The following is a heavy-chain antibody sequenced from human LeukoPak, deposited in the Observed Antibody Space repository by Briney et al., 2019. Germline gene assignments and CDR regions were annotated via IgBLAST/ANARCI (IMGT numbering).Heavy chain of an antibody. CDR2: IRYDGSNK. V-gene: IGHV3-30*02. J-gene: IGHJ4*02. CDR1: GFTFSSYA. CDR3: ARGLIVVVVAVGFDY. Sequence: SGGSLRLSCAASGFTFSSYALHWVRQAPGKGLEWVAFIRYDGSNKYYADSVKGRFTISRDNSKNTLYLQMNSLRAEDTAVYYCARGLIVVVVAVGFDYWGQGTLVTVSS. D-gene: IGHD2-15*01.